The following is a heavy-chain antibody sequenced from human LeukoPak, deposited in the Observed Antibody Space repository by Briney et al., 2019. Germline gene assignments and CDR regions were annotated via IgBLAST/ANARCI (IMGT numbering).Heavy chain of an antibody. V-gene: IGHV1-2*02. D-gene: IGHD3-22*01. Sequence: ASVKVSCRASGYTFSGYHMHWVRQAPGQGLEWMGWINANSGGTNYAQKFQGRVTMTRDTSISTAYMELSGLRSDDTAVYYCAREGRGDSGGYYKGYWGQGTLVTVSS. CDR2: INANSGGT. J-gene: IGHJ4*02. CDR1: GYTFSGYH. CDR3: AREGRGDSGGYYKGY.